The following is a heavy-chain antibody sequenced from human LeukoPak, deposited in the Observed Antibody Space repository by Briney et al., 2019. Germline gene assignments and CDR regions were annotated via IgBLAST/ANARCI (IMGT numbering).Heavy chain of an antibody. Sequence: PGGSLRLSCAASGFTFSSYEMNWVRQAPGKGLEWVSYISSSGSTIYYADSVKGRFTISRDNAKNSLYLEMNSLRAEDTAMYYCARDRRDGYNVLDYWGQGTLVTVSS. V-gene: IGHV3-48*03. J-gene: IGHJ4*02. D-gene: IGHD5-24*01. CDR2: ISSSGSTI. CDR3: ARDRRDGYNVLDY. CDR1: GFTFSSYE.